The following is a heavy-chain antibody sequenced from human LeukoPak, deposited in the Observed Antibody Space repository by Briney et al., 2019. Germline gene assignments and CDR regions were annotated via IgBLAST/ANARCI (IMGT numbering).Heavy chain of an antibody. CDR3: ARLKYTSSYYTWFDP. CDR2: ISDSGDQT. J-gene: IGHJ5*02. CDR1: GFTFNRYA. V-gene: IGHV3-23*01. D-gene: IGHD6-13*01. Sequence: GGSLRLSCAASGFTFNRYAMNWVRQAPGKGLEWVSTISDSGDQTYSADSVKGRFTSSRDNSNNTLYLQMSSLRAEDTAVYYCARLKYTSSYYTWFDPWGQGTLVTVSS.